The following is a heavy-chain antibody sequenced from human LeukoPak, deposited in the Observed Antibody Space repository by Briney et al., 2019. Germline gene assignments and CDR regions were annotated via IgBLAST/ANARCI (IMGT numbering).Heavy chain of an antibody. J-gene: IGHJ4*02. D-gene: IGHD1-26*01. CDR1: GGSISSGGYY. V-gene: IGHV4-31*03. Sequence: PSETLSLTCTVSGGSISSGGYYWSWIRQHPGKGPEWIGYIHHGGSTHYNPSLKSRVSISVDTSMNQFSLNLTSVTAADTAIYFCARVVGDYFDYWGQGTLVTVSS. CDR2: IHHGGST. CDR3: ARVVGDYFDY.